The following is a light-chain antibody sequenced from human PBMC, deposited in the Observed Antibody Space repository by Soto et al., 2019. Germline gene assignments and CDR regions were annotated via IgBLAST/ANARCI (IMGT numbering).Light chain of an antibody. Sequence: QSVLTQPASVSGSPGQSITISCTRSSTDFENYNLVSWYQHCPDKAPKLIIYEGTKRPSEISDRFSGSESDTTASLIISGLQPEDEADYYCSSYAGSSARVVFGGGTKRTVL. V-gene: IGLV2-23*01. CDR3: SSYAGSSARVV. J-gene: IGLJ2*01. CDR2: EGT. CDR1: STDFENYNL.